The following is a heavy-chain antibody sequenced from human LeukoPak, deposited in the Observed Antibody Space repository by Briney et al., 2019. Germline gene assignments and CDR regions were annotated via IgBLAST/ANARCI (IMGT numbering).Heavy chain of an antibody. CDR3: ARVVPAAGGWFDP. J-gene: IGHJ5*02. V-gene: IGHV3-53*01. CDR2: IYSGGST. CDR1: GFTVSSNY. Sequence: GGSLRLSCAASGFTVSSNYMSWVRQAPGKGLEWFSVIYSGGSTYYADSVKGRFTISRDNSKNTLYLQMNSLRAEDTAVYYCARVVPAAGGWFDPWGQGTLVTVSS. D-gene: IGHD2-2*01.